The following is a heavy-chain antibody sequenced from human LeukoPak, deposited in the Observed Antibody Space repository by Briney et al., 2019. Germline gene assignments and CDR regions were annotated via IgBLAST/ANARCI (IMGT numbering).Heavy chain of an antibody. CDR3: ARIGTYWYFDL. D-gene: IGHD1-26*01. CDR2: IYYSGST. Sequence: SETLSLTCTVSGGSISSYYWSWIRQPPGKGLEWIGYIYYSGSTNYNPSLKSRVTISVDTSKNQFSLKLSPVTAADTAVYYCARIGTYWYFDLWGRGTLVTVSS. J-gene: IGHJ2*01. CDR1: GGSISSYY. V-gene: IGHV4-59*12.